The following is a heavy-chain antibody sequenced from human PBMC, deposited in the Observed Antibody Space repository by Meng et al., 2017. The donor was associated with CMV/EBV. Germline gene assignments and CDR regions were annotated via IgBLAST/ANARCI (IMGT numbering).Heavy chain of an antibody. CDR3: ASFTIFGVVKDGMDV. Sequence: GESLKISCAASGFTFSSYSMNWVRQAPGKGLEWVSYISSSSSTIYDADSVKGRFTISRDNAKNSLYLQMNSLRAEDTAVYYCASFTIFGVVKDGMDVWGQGTTVTVSS. D-gene: IGHD3-3*01. CDR1: GFTFSSYS. CDR2: ISSSSSTI. J-gene: IGHJ6*02. V-gene: IGHV3-48*04.